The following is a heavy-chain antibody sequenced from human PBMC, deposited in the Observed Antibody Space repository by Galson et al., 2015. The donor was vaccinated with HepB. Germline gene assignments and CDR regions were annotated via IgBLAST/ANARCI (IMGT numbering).Heavy chain of an antibody. CDR1: GFTFSNAW. V-gene: IGHV3-15*01. CDR3: TTDPQELDAFDI. CDR2: IKSKTDGGTT. D-gene: IGHD1-26*01. J-gene: IGHJ3*02. Sequence: SLRLSCAASGFTFSNAWMSWVRQAPGKGLEWVGRIKSKTDGGTTDYAAPVKGRFTISRDDSKNTLYLQMNSLKTEDTAVYYCTTDPQELDAFDIWGQGTMVTVSS.